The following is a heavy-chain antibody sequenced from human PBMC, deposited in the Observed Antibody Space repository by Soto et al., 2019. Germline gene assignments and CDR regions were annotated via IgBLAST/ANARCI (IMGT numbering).Heavy chain of an antibody. D-gene: IGHD4-17*01. Sequence: PGESLKISCNGSGYCFTSYKISWVRQMPGKGLEWMGRIDPSDSYTNYSPSFQGHVTISADKSISTAYLQWSSLKASDTAMYYCTTTVTTEDYYYYGMDVWGQGTTVTVSS. J-gene: IGHJ6*02. CDR3: TTTVTTEDYYYYGMDV. V-gene: IGHV5-10-1*01. CDR2: IDPSDSYT. CDR1: GYCFTSYK.